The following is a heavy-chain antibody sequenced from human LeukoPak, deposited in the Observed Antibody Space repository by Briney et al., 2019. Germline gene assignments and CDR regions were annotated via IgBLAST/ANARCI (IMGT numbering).Heavy chain of an antibody. CDR3: EKDLERGGGG. V-gene: IGHV3-9*01. D-gene: IGHD1-1*01. Sequence: GGSLRLSCAASGFTFDDYAMHWVRQAPGKGLEWVSGISWNSGSIGYADSVKGRFTISRDNAKNSLYLQMNSLRAEDTALYYCEKDLERGGGGGGQGTLVTVSS. J-gene: IGHJ4*02. CDR2: ISWNSGSI. CDR1: GFTFDDYA.